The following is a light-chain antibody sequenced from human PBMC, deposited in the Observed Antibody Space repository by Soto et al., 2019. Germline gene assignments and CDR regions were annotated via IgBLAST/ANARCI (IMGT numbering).Light chain of an antibody. J-gene: IGLJ2*01. Sequence: QSVLAQPPSASGTRGQTVTISCSGGSSNIKTNGVSWYQQVPGAAPKLLIYSNSQRPSGAPDRFSGSKSGTSASLAISGLQSEDEATYHCSTWDDSLNGLIFGGGTKLTVL. V-gene: IGLV1-44*01. CDR2: SNS. CDR1: SSNIKTNG. CDR3: STWDDSLNGLI.